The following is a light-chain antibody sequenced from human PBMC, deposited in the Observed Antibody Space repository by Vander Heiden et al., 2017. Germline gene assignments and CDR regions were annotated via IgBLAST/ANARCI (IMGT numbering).Light chain of an antibody. J-gene: IGLJ1*01. CDR2: DGS. Sequence: SYVLTQPPSVSVAPGQTARISCGENNIESKLVHWYQQKPGQAPVLVVYDGSDRASGIPERFSGSNSGNTATLTISRVEAGDEADYYCQVWDSSSDHPKYVFGSGTKVTVL. CDR3: QVWDSSSDHPKYV. CDR1: NIESKL. V-gene: IGLV3-21*02.